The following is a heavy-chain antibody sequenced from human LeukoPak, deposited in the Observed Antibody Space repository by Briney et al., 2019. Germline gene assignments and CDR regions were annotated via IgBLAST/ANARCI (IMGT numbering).Heavy chain of an antibody. CDR3: ARSSDRYGMDV. J-gene: IGHJ6*02. V-gene: IGHV3-21*01. D-gene: IGHD2-15*01. Sequence: GGSLRLSCAASGFTFSSFGMNWVRQAPGKGLEWVSSISSGTTYIYYADSVKGRFTISRDNAKNSLYLQMNSLRAEDMAVYFCARSSDRYGMDVWGQGSTVTVSS. CDR1: GFTFSSFG. CDR2: ISSGTTYI.